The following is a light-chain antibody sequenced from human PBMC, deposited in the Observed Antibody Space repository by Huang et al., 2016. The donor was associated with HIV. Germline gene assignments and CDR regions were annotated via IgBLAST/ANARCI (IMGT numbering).Light chain of an antibody. CDR1: QSVLYSSNNKNY. Sequence: DIVMTQSPDSLAVSLGERATINCKSSQSVLYSSNNKNYLAWYQQKPGKPPKLLIYWASTRESGVPDRFSGSGSGTDFTLTISSLQAADVAVYYCQQYYSSPYTFGQGTKLEIK. CDR2: WAS. J-gene: IGKJ2*01. CDR3: QQYYSSPYT. V-gene: IGKV4-1*01.